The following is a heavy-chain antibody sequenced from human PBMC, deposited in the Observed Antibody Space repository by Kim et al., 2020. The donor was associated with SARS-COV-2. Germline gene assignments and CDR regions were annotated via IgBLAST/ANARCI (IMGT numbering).Heavy chain of an antibody. CDR1: GGSISSSNW. CDR2: IYHSGST. D-gene: IGHD3-22*01. V-gene: IGHV4-4*02. J-gene: IGHJ2*01. CDR3: ARDPGGIVVVPYWYFDL. Sequence: SETLSLTCAVSGGSISSSNWWSWVRQPPGKGLEWIGEIYHSGSTNYNPSLKSRVTISVDKSKNQFSLKLSSVTAADTAVYYCARDPGGIVVVPYWYFDLWGRGTLVTVSS.